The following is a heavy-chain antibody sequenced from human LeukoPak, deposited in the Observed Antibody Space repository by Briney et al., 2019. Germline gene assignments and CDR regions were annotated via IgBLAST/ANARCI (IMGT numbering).Heavy chain of an antibody. D-gene: IGHD3-10*01. J-gene: IGHJ4*02. Sequence: SETLSLTCAVYGGSFSSYYWSWIRQPPGKGLEWIGYIYYSGSTNYNPSLKSRVTISVDTSKNQFSLKLSSVTAADTAVYYCARSGGPVGSGSEFDYWGQGTLVTVSS. CDR3: ARSGGPVGSGSEFDY. CDR2: IYYSGST. CDR1: GGSFSSYY. V-gene: IGHV4-59*01.